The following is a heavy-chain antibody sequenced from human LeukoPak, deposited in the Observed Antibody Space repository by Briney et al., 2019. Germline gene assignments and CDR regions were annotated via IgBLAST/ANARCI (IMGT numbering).Heavy chain of an antibody. CDR2: INHSGST. CDR3: ARGGRGGMITFGGVQTSRRGRELDY. J-gene: IGHJ4*02. D-gene: IGHD3-16*01. V-gene: IGHV4-34*01. Sequence: SETLSLTCAVYGGSFSGYYWSWIRQPPGKGLEWIGEINHSGSTNYNPSLKSRVTISVDTSKNQFSLKLSSVTAADTAVYYCARGGRGGMITFGGVQTSRRGRELDYWGQGTLVTVSS. CDR1: GGSFSGYY.